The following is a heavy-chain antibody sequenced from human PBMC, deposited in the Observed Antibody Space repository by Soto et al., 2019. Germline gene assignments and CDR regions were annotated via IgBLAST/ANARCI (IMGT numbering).Heavy chain of an antibody. Sequence: GPGPPPPSETLSLTCTVSGGSISSYYWSWIRQPPGKGLEWMGYIISSGSTDYNPPLKSRVTISVDTSKNEFSLKLRSVTAADTAVYYCARQRIAAAQYYFDYWGQGMLVTVSS. CDR3: ARQRIAAAQYYFDY. D-gene: IGHD6-13*01. CDR1: GGSISSYY. J-gene: IGHJ4*02. V-gene: IGHV4-59*01. CDR2: IISSGST.